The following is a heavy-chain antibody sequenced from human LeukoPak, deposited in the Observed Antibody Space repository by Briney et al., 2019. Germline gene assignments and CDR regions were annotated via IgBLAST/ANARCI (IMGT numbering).Heavy chain of an antibody. Sequence: SETLSLACTVSGGSISSYYWSWIRQPPGKGLEWIGYIYYSGSTNYNPSLKSRVTISVDTSKNQFSLKLSSVTAADTAVYYCARDDGDWGGSDYWGQGTLVTVSS. CDR2: IYYSGST. V-gene: IGHV4-59*01. D-gene: IGHD4-17*01. CDR1: GGSISSYY. CDR3: ARDDGDWGGSDY. J-gene: IGHJ4*02.